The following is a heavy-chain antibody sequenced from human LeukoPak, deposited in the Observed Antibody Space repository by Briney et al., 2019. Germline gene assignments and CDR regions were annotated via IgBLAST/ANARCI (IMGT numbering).Heavy chain of an antibody. Sequence: PGGSLRLSCATSGFTFGSHAMSWVRQAPGKGLEWVSSVSAGGGGTSYADSVKGRITISRHNSKNTVYLQMNSLRAEDTAVYFCVKTFQYSSNWYDYWGQGTLVTVSS. J-gene: IGHJ5*01. V-gene: IGHV3-23*01. CDR3: VKTFQYSSNWYDY. CDR1: GFTFGSHA. CDR2: VSAGGGGT. D-gene: IGHD6-6*01.